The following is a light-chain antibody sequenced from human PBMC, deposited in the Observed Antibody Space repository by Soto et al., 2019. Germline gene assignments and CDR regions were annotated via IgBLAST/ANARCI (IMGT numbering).Light chain of an antibody. CDR1: QSITTS. J-gene: IGKJ1*01. V-gene: IGKV1-39*01. CDR2: GAS. Sequence: DLPMTQSPPSLSASVGARVIITCRASQSITTSLNWYQVKPGEAPKLLIYGASNLQSGVPSRFSGSGSGTVFTLTISSLQPEDGGVYYCQESHDRLWTFGQGTKVEI. CDR3: QESHDRLWT.